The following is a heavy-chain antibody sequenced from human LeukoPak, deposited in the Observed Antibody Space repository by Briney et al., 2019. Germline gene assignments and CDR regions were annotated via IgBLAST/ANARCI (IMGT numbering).Heavy chain of an antibody. CDR3: AKDSIYGDGKWDIDY. D-gene: IGHD1-26*01. Sequence: GGSLRLSCAASAFNFRMYAMSWVRLAPGKGLEWVSGIVGDGSSTYYADSVKGRFTISKDYCKNTLYLQMNSLSAEDTAMYYCAKDSIYGDGKWDIDYWGQGTLVTVSS. V-gene: IGHV3-23*01. CDR2: IVGDGSST. J-gene: IGHJ4*02. CDR1: AFNFRMYA.